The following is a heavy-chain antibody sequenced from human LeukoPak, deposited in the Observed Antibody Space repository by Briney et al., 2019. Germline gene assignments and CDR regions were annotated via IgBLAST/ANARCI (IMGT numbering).Heavy chain of an antibody. D-gene: IGHD3-10*01. J-gene: IGHJ4*02. CDR1: GYTFTGYC. CDR3: ARVGEDY. CDR2: ISPNNGDT. Sequence: GASVKVSCKASGYTFTGYCIHWVRQAPGQGLEWMGWISPNNGDTDYAQRFQGRVTMTRDTSISTAYMELNRLTSDDTAVYYCARVGEDYWGQGTLVTVSS. V-gene: IGHV1-2*02.